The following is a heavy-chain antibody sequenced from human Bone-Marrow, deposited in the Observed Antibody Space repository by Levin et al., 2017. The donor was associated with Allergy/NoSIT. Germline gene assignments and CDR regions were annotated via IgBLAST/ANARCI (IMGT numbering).Heavy chain of an antibody. CDR2: IYSGGST. V-gene: IGHV3-66*01. CDR1: GFTVSSNY. D-gene: IGHD3-22*01. CDR3: ARVYYYDSSGYYHKEAEYFQH. Sequence: GGSLRLSCAASGFTVSSNYMSWVRQAPGKGLEWVSVIYSGGSTYYADSVKGRFTISRDNSKNTLYLQMNSLRAEDTAVYYCARVYYYDSSGYYHKEAEYFQHWGQGTLVTVSS. J-gene: IGHJ1*01.